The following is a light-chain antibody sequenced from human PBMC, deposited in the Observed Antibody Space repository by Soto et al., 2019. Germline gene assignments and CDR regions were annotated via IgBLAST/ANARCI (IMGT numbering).Light chain of an antibody. CDR3: SSYAGSSTYV. Sequence: QSALTQPPSASGSPGQSVTISCTGTSSDVADYQYVSWYQQHPGKAPKLMIYEVNKRPSGVPDRFSGSKSGSMASLTVSGLQPEDEADYYCSSYAGSSTYVFGTGTKLTVL. CDR2: EVN. CDR1: SSDVADYQY. J-gene: IGLJ1*01. V-gene: IGLV2-8*01.